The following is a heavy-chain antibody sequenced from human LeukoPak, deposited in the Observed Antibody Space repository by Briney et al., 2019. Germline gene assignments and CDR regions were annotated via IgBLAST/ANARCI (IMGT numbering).Heavy chain of an antibody. CDR3: VRILGRYQEGMDV. J-gene: IGHJ6*02. D-gene: IGHD1-26*01. CDR2: T. Sequence: PSETLSLTCTVSGGSLTDGDYYWGWVRQPPGTGLQWIATTYEGASLKSRVTISLDTSENQFFLRLTSVTAADTAVYYCVRILGRYQEGMDVWGPGITVTVSS. CDR1: GGSLTDGDYY. V-gene: IGHV4-61*08.